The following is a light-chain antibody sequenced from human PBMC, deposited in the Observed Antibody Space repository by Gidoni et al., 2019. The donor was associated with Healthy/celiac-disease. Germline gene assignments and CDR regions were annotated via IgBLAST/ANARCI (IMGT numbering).Light chain of an antibody. CDR1: KLGDKH. J-gene: IGLJ2*01. CDR2: QDS. CDR3: QAWDSSTAVV. Sequence: SYELSQPPSVSVSPGQTASITCSGDKLGDKHACWYQQKTGQSPVLVIYQDSKRPSGIPERFSGSNTGNTATLTVSGTQAMDEADYYCQAWDSSTAVVFGGGTKLTVL. V-gene: IGLV3-1*01.